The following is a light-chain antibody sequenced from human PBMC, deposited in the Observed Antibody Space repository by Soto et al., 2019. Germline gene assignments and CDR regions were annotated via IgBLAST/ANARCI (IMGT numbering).Light chain of an antibody. V-gene: IGKV3-11*01. CDR2: DAS. Sequence: EIVLAQSPATLSWSPGERATLSCRASQSVSSYLAWYQQKPGQAPRLLIYDASNRATGIPARFSGSGSGTDFTLTISSLEPEYFAVYYCQQRSNWPLTFGGGTKVDIK. CDR3: QQRSNWPLT. CDR1: QSVSSY. J-gene: IGKJ4*01.